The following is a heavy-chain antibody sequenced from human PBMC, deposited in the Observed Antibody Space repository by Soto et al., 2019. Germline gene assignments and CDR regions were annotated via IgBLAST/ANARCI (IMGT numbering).Heavy chain of an antibody. V-gene: IGHV1-18*01. CDR2: ISAYNGNK. J-gene: IGHJ4*02. Sequence: QVKLVQSGAEVKKPGTSMKVSCKASGYTFGTSGISWIRQAPGQGLEWMGWISAYNGNKNYEQKLQDRVTMTTDTSTNKAYLELRSLRSADTAVYYCARAGHYYDSSGYANWGQGTLVTVSS. CDR3: ARAGHYYDSSGYAN. D-gene: IGHD3-22*01. CDR1: GYTFGTSG.